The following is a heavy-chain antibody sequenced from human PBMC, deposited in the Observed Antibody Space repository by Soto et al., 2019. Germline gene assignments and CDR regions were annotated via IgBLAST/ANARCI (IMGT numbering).Heavy chain of an antibody. D-gene: IGHD2-21*01. CDR1: GGSISSYY. V-gene: IGHV4-59*01. Sequence: QVQLQESGPGLVKPSETLSLTCTVSGGSISSYYWSWIRQPPGKGLEWIGYIYYSGSTNYNPALKSRVSISVDTSKNQFSLKLSSVTAADTAVYYCARDGDQVTFHYWGQGTLVTVSS. CDR3: ARDGDQVTFHY. J-gene: IGHJ4*02. CDR2: IYYSGST.